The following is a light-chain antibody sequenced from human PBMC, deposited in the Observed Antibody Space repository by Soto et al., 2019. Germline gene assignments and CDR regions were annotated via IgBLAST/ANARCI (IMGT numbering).Light chain of an antibody. CDR3: QQYKSYSRT. CDR2: KAS. CDR1: ESISSW. J-gene: IGKJ1*01. Sequence: DIQITQSPSTLSASVGDRGTITCRASESISSWLAWYQQKPGKAPKLLIYKASNLESGVPSRFSGSGSGTEFTLTISSLQPDDFATYYCQQYKSYSRTFGQGTKVDIK. V-gene: IGKV1-5*03.